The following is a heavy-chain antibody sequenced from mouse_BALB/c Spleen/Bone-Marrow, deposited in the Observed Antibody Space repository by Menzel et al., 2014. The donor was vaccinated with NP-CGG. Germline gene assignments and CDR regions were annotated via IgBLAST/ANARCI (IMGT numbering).Heavy chain of an antibody. Sequence: VKLMESGPELVRPGVSVKISCKGSGYTFTDYAMHWVKQSHAKSLEWIGVISTYSGNTNYNQKFKGKAAMTVDKSSSTAYMELARLTSEDSAIYYCARGNRSDGAWFAYWGQGTLVTVSA. CDR3: ARGNRSDGAWFAY. CDR2: ISTYSGNT. V-gene: IGHV1-67*01. D-gene: IGHD2-14*01. CDR1: GYTFTDYA. J-gene: IGHJ3*01.